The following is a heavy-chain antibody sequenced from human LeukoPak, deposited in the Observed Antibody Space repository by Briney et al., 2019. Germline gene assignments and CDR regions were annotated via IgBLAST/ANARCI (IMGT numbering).Heavy chain of an antibody. V-gene: IGHV3-21*01. Sequence: GGSLRLSCAASGFTFSSYSMNWVRQAPGKGLEWVSSISSSSSYIYYADSVKGRFTISRDNAKNSLYLQMNSLRAEDTAVYYCARDPGITGTLDYWGQGTLVTVSS. J-gene: IGHJ4*02. CDR3: ARDPGITGTLDY. D-gene: IGHD1-20*01. CDR2: ISSSSSYI. CDR1: GFTFSSYS.